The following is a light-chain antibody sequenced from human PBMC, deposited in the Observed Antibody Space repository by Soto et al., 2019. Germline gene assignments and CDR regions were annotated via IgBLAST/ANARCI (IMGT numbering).Light chain of an antibody. CDR1: TSNLGSNT. CDR2: SNN. Sequence: QSALTQSPSASGTPGQRITISCSGSTSNLGSNTVNWYQQLPGTAPKLLIHSNNQRPSGVPDRFSGSKSGTSASLAISGLQSEDEADYYCAAWDDSLNGVVFGGGTKLTVL. V-gene: IGLV1-44*01. J-gene: IGLJ2*01. CDR3: AAWDDSLNGVV.